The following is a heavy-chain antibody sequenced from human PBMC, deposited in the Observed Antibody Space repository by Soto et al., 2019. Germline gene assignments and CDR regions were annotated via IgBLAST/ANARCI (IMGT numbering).Heavy chain of an antibody. J-gene: IGHJ5*02. V-gene: IGHV4-31*03. CDR3: ARAFSSSSAVDL. CDR2: IYDIESA. CDR1: GESIRSVGYY. D-gene: IGHD6-6*01. Sequence: SETLSLTCTLSGESIRSVGYYWTWIRHHPGKGLERIGYIYDIESASYNPSPKRRVTISMDTSKNQFAMRLSSVTAADTAVYFCARAFSSSSAVDLWGQGTQVTVS.